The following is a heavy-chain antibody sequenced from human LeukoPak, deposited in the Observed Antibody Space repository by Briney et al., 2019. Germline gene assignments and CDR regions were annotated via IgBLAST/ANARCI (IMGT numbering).Heavy chain of an antibody. CDR1: GYTFTSYG. CDR2: ISAYNGNT. Sequence: ASVKVSCKASGYTFTSYGISWVRQAPGQGLEWMGWISAYNGNTNYAQKLQGRVTMTTDTSTSTAYMELRSLRSYDTAVYYCARDLEYYDSSGYYHTFDYWGQGTLVTVSS. V-gene: IGHV1-18*01. J-gene: IGHJ4*02. CDR3: ARDLEYYDSSGYYHTFDY. D-gene: IGHD3-22*01.